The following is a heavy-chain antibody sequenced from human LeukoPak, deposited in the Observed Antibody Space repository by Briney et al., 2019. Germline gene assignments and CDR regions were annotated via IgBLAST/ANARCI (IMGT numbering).Heavy chain of an antibody. J-gene: IGHJ3*02. Sequence: SETLSLTCTVSGGSITTHYWSWIRQPAGREVEWIGRVYNTGRTKYNPSLESRVIMSVDTSSNRFSLRLRPVTAADTAVYYCARDLLGDYGTFDIWGQGAMVTVSS. D-gene: IGHD4-17*01. V-gene: IGHV4-4*07. CDR3: ARDLLGDYGTFDI. CDR2: VYNTGRT. CDR1: GGSITTHY.